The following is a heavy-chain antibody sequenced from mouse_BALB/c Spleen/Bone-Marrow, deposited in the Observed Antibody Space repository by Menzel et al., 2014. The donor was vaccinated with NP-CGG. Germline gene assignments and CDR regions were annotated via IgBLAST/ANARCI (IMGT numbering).Heavy chain of an antibody. V-gene: IGHV5-17*02. J-gene: IGHJ2*01. CDR3: TRGGNWDDFDY. D-gene: IGHD4-1*01. CDR1: GFTFSSFG. Sequence: EVKLVESGGGLVQPGGFRKLSCAASGFTFSSFGMHWVRQAPEKGLEWAAYISSGGSTIFYADTVKGRFTVSRDNPKNTLFLQMTSLRSEDTAMYYCTRGGNWDDFDYWGQGTTLTVSS. CDR2: ISSGGSTI.